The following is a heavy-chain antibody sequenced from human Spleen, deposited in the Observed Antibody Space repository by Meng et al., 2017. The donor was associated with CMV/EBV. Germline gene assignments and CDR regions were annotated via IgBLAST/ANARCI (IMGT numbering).Heavy chain of an antibody. J-gene: IGHJ4*02. V-gene: IGHV4-34*01. CDR1: GASFNDHS. D-gene: IGHD3-10*01. CDR2: INHYGIT. CDR3: ARGRGGLN. Sequence: TLSLTCGVFGASFNDHSWSWIRQTPGKGLEWIGEINHYGITNYKPSLKSRVTISVDTSKKQFSLRMTSVTAADSGVYYCARGRGGLNWGQGTLVTVSS.